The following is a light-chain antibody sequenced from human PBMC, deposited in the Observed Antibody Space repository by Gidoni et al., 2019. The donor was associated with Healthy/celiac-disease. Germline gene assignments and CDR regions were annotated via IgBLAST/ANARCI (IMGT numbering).Light chain of an antibody. CDR2: GNS. J-gene: IGLJ1*01. CDR3: QSYDSSMSGYV. Sequence: QSVLTQPPSVSGAPAQRVTISCTGSSSNIGADHDVHWYQQLPGTAPKLLIYGNSNRPSGVPDRFSGSKSGTSASLAITGLQAEDEADYYCQSYDSSMSGYVFGTGTKVTVL. V-gene: IGLV1-40*01. CDR1: SSNIGADHD.